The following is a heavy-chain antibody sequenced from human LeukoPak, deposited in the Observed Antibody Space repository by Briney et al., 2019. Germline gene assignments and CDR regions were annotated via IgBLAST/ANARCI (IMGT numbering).Heavy chain of an antibody. CDR1: GGSISSGGYY. V-gene: IGHV4-31*03. Sequence: SQTLSLTCTVSGGSISSGGYYWSWIRQHPGRGLEWIGYIYYSGSTYYNPSLKSRVTISVDTSKNQFSLKLSSATAADTAVYYCARDYRLPNYNWFDPWGQGTLVTVSS. J-gene: IGHJ5*02. CDR3: ARDYRLPNYNWFDP. D-gene: IGHD5-18*01. CDR2: IYYSGST.